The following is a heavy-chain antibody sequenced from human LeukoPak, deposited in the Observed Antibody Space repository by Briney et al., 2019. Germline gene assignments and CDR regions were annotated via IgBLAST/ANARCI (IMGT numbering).Heavy chain of an antibody. D-gene: IGHD3-22*01. CDR1: GYTFTSYA. Sequence: ASVKVSCKASGYTFTSYAMHWVRQAPGQRLEWMGWINAGNGNTKYSQKFQGRVTITRDTSASTAYMELSSLRSEDTAVYYCARDTKGYYDSSGYYNYWGQGTLVTVSS. CDR2: INAGNGNT. V-gene: IGHV1-3*01. J-gene: IGHJ4*02. CDR3: ARDTKGYYDSSGYYNY.